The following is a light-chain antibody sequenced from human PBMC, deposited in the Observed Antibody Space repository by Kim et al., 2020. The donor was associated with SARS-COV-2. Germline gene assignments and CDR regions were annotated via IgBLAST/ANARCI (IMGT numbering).Light chain of an antibody. CDR1: QSISW. CDR3: QQYSSYPWT. Sequence: LSASVGDRVTITCRASQSISWLAWYQHKPGNAPQLLIFKASTLENGVPSRFSGSGSGTEFTLTISSLQPTDFATYYCQQYSSYPWTFGQGTKVEI. V-gene: IGKV1-5*03. CDR2: KAS. J-gene: IGKJ1*01.